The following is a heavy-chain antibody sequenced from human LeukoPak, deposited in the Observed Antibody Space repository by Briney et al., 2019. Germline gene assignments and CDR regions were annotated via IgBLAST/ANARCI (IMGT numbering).Heavy chain of an antibody. J-gene: IGHJ6*02. CDR3: ARDSSTSHYGMDV. D-gene: IGHD2-2*01. Sequence: SETLSLTCAVYGGSFSGYYWSWIRQPPGKGLEWIGEINHSGSINYNPSLKSRVTISVDTSKNQFSLKLSSVTAADTAVYYCARDSSTSHYGMDVWGQGTTVTVSS. CDR1: GGSFSGYY. V-gene: IGHV4-34*01. CDR2: INHSGSI.